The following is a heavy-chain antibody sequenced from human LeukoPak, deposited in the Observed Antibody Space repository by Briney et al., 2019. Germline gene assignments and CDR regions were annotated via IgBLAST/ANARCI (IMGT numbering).Heavy chain of an antibody. Sequence: SETLFLTCTVSGGSISSYYWSWIRQPPGKGLEWIGYIYYSGSTNYNPSLKSRVTISVDTSKNQFSLKLSSVTAADTAVYYCASGYSYADAFDIWGQGTMVTVSS. CDR1: GGSISSYY. CDR3: ASGYSYADAFDI. J-gene: IGHJ3*02. V-gene: IGHV4-59*08. CDR2: IYYSGST. D-gene: IGHD5-18*01.